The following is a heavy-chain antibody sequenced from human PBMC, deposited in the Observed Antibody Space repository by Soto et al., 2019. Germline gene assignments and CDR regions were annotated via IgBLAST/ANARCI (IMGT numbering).Heavy chain of an antibody. D-gene: IGHD5-12*01. CDR2: IWYDGSNK. CDR3: ARGEGGYAYDAFDI. J-gene: IGHJ3*02. CDR1: GFTFSSYG. Sequence: PGGSLRLSCAASGFTFSSYGMHWVRQAPGKGLEWVAVIWYDGSNKYYADSVKGRFTISRDNSKNTLYLQMNSLRAEDTAVYYCARGEGGYAYDAFDIWGQGTMVTVSS. V-gene: IGHV3-33*01.